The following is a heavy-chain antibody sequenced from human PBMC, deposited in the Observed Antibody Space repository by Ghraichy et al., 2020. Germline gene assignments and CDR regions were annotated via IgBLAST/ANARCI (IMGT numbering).Heavy chain of an antibody. V-gene: IGHV3-30*01. Sequence: LSLTCAASGFTFTNRRMHWVRQAPGKGLEWVAVISNDGSQKYYADSLKGRFTISRDNSKNTVFLQVNSLSPEDPAIYYCAREAYCSGTTCYSETSLDYWGRGTLVTVSS. CDR2: ISNDGSQK. CDR1: GFTFTNRR. J-gene: IGHJ4*02. D-gene: IGHD2-2*01. CDR3: AREAYCSGTTCYSETSLDY.